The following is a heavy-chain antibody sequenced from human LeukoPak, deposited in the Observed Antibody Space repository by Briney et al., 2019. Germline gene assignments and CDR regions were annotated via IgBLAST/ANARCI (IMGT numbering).Heavy chain of an antibody. CDR3: AKGVYSSGYYYYFDY. D-gene: IGHD3-22*01. CDR1: RFTFTNYA. J-gene: IGHJ4*02. V-gene: IGHV3-23*01. Sequence: GGSLRLSCAASRFTFTNYAMSWVRQAPGKGLEWVSTISGGGGSTYYADSVKGRFTISRDNSKNTLYLQMNSLRAEDSAVYYCAKGVYSSGYYYYFDYWAREPWSPSPQ. CDR2: ISGGGGST.